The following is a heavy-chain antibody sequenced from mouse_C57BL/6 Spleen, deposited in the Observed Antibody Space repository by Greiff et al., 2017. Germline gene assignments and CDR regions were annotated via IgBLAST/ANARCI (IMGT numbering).Heavy chain of an antibody. V-gene: IGHV5-12*01. J-gene: IGHJ4*01. CDR1: GFTFSDYY. CDR2: ISTGGGST. D-gene: IGHD3-1*01. Sequence: EVQVVESGGGLVQPGGSLKLSCAASGFTFSDYYMYWVRQTPEKSLEWVAYISTGGGSTYYPDTVKGRFTISRDNAKNTLYLQMSRLKSEDTAMYYCARQGDGLRNAMGYWGQGTSVTVSS. CDR3: ARQGDGLRNAMGY.